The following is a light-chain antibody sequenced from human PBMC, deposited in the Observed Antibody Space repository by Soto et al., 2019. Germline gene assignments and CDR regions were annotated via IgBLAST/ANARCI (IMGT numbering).Light chain of an antibody. CDR3: NSYSSSATYV. CDR2: DVS. Sequence: LTQPASVSGSPGQSITISCTGTSSDVGGYDFVSWYQQYPGRAPKLMIYDVSNRPSGVSNRFYGSKSGNTASLTISGLQAEDEADYYCNSYSSSATYVFGTGTKVTVL. V-gene: IGLV2-14*03. CDR1: SSDVGGYDF. J-gene: IGLJ1*01.